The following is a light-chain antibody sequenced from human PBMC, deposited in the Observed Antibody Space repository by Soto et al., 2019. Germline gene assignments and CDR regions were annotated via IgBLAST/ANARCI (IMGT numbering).Light chain of an antibody. CDR1: TGAVTSGYY. Sequence: QAVVTQEPSLTVSPGGTFTLTCASSTGAVTSGYYPNWFQQKPGQPPRALIYSTTYKHSWTPARFSGSLLGGKAALTLSGVQPEDEADYYCLLFYGDGVIFGGGTKLTVL. CDR3: LLFYGDGVI. CDR2: STT. J-gene: IGLJ2*01. V-gene: IGLV7-43*01.